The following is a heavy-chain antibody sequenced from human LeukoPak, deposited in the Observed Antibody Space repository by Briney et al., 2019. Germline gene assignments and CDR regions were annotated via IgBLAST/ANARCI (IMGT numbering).Heavy chain of an antibody. CDR3: ARSTVVVPAAMEYFQH. D-gene: IGHD2-2*01. Sequence: SQTLSLTCTVSGGSISSGGYYWSWIRQPPGKGLEWIGYIYYSGSTNYNPSLKSRVTISVDTSKNQFSLKLSSVTAADTAVYYCARSTVVVPAAMEYFQHWGQGTLVTVSS. CDR2: IYYSGST. CDR1: GGSISSGGYY. V-gene: IGHV4-61*08. J-gene: IGHJ1*01.